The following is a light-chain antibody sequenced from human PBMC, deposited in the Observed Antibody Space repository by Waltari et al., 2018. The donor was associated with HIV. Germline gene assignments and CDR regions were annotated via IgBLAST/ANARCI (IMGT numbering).Light chain of an antibody. CDR2: GAS. J-gene: IGKJ4*01. CDR3: QQYGNSPLT. CDR1: QSISSSD. V-gene: IGKV3-20*01. Sequence: EIVLTQSPGTLSLSPGESATISCRASQSISSSDLAWYQQKPGQAPRLLIYGASSGATGIPDRFSGSGSGTDFTLTISRLEPEDFAVYYCQQYGNSPLTFGGGTKVEIK.